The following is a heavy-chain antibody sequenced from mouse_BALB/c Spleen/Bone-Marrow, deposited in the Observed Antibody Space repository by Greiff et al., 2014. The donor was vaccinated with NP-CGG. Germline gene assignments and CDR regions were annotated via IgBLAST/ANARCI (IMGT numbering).Heavy chain of an antibody. D-gene: IGHD1-1*02. CDR1: GFSFTDYF. CDR2: IHPYNGDT. J-gene: IGHJ4*01. V-gene: IGHV1-37*01. Sequence: DVHLVESGPELVKPGASVKLSCRASGFSFTDYFINWVKQSHGKSLEWIGRIHPYNGDTFYNQKFKVKAILTVDKSSNTARMELLSLTSEDSAVYYCGRYGYDAMDFWGQGTSVTVSS. CDR3: GRYGYDAMDF.